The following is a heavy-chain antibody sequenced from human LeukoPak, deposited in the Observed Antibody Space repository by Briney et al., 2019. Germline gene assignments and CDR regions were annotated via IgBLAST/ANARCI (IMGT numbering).Heavy chain of an antibody. Sequence: SETLSLTCTVSGYSISSGYYWSWIRQPPGKGLEWIGYIYYSGSTNYNPSLKSRVTISVDTSKNQFSLKLSSVTAADTAVYYCASDSRYSSSLWGQGTLVTVSS. V-gene: IGHV4-61*01. CDR1: GYSISSGYY. J-gene: IGHJ4*02. CDR2: IYYSGST. D-gene: IGHD6-13*01. CDR3: ASDSRYSSSL.